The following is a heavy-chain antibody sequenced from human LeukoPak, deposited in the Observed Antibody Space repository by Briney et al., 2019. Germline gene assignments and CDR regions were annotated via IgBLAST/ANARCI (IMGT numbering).Heavy chain of an antibody. D-gene: IGHD6-19*01. Sequence: GGSLRLSCAASGFTFSSYGMSWVRQAPGKGLEWVSAISGSGGSTYYADSVKGRFTISRDNSKNTLYLQVNSLRAEDTAVYYCAKKGYSFGWRDTYYFDYWGQGTLVTVSS. CDR3: AKKGYSFGWRDTYYFDY. CDR2: ISGSGGST. J-gene: IGHJ4*02. V-gene: IGHV3-23*01. CDR1: GFTFSSYG.